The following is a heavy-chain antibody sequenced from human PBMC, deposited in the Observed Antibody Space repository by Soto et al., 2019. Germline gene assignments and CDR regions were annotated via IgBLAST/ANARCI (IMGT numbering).Heavy chain of an antibody. V-gene: IGHV3-23*01. D-gene: IGHD1-20*01. CDR3: AKDMITGTNVAYFDY. CDR1: GFTFSSYA. Sequence: GSLRLSCAASGFTFSSYALSWVRQAPGKGLEWVSAISGSGGSTYYADSVKGRFTISRDNSKNTLYLQMNSLRAEDTAVYYCAKDMITGTNVAYFDYWGQGTLVTVSS. CDR2: ISGSGGST. J-gene: IGHJ4*02.